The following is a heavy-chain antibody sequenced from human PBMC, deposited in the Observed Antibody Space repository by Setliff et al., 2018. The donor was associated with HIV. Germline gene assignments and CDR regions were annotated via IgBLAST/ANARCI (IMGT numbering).Heavy chain of an antibody. CDR2: INPSGGST. D-gene: IGHD3-22*01. CDR3: ARDPIVVVITPPWDI. V-gene: IGHV1-46*01. J-gene: IGHJ3*02. CDR1: GFTFSSYA. Sequence: PGGSLRLSCAASGFTFSSYAMHWVRQAPGQGLEWMGIINPSGGSTSYAQKFQGRVTMTRDTSTSTVYMELSSLRSEDTAVYYCARDPIVVVITPPWDIWGQGTMVTVSS.